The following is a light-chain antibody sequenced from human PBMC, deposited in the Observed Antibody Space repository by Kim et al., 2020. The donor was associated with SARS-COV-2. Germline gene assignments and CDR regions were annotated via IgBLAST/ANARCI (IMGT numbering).Light chain of an antibody. CDR2: DAS. CDR3: QHYGGSAT. Sequence: LSPGERATLSCRASQSLASNSLAWYQQRPGQSPRPLIYDASRRATGIPERFSGSWSGTDFTLTISRLESEDFAVYYCQHYGGSATFGQGTRLEIK. J-gene: IGKJ5*01. CDR1: QSLASNS. V-gene: IGKV3-20*01.